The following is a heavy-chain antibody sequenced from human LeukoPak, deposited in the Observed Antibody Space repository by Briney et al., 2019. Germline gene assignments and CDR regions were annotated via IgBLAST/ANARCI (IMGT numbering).Heavy chain of an antibody. Sequence: ASVKVSCKASGYTFTSYGINRVRQAPGQGLEWMGWISAYNKKNYAQKFKGRVTMTTDTSTSTAYMELRNLRSDDTAVYYCARVSAPPDYGDYVSENWFDPWGQGTLVTVSS. CDR3: ARVSAPPDYGDYVSENWFDP. CDR2: ISAYNKK. D-gene: IGHD4-17*01. V-gene: IGHV1-18*01. CDR1: GYTFTSYG. J-gene: IGHJ5*02.